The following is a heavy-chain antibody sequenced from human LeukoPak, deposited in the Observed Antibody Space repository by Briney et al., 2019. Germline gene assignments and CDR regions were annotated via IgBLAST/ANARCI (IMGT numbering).Heavy chain of an antibody. J-gene: IGHJ4*02. CDR3: AKDEVTRTTRYFDY. CDR1: GFTFSSYS. CDR2: ISSSSSYI. Sequence: GGSLRLSCAASGFTFSSYSMNWVRQAPGKGLEWVSSISSSSSYIYYADSVKGRFTISRDNAKNSLYLQMNSLRAEDTAVYYCAKDEVTRTTRYFDYWGQGTLVTVSS. D-gene: IGHD2/OR15-2a*01. V-gene: IGHV3-21*04.